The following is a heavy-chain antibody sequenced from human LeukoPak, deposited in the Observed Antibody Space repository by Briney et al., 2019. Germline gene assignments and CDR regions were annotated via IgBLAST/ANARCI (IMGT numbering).Heavy chain of an antibody. D-gene: IGHD3-3*01. CDR2: VFYSGKT. CDR1: GGSISISSYY. CDR3: ASTYYDFGYAFDI. J-gene: IGHJ3*02. V-gene: IGHV4-61*05. Sequence: SETLSLTCTVSGGSISISSYYWSWLRQSPGKGLEWIGYVFYSGKTDYSPSLRSRVSMSVDTSKNQFSLKLSSVTAADTAVYYCASTYYDFGYAFDIWGQGTMVTVSS.